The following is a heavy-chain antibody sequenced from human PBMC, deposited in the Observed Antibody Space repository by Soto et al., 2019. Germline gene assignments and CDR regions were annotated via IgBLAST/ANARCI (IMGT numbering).Heavy chain of an antibody. J-gene: IGHJ6*02. CDR1: GGTFSSYA. CDR2: IIPIFGTA. CDR3: ARAYDSSGQTQNVLAKDV. D-gene: IGHD3-22*01. Sequence: QVQLVQSGAEVKKPGSSVKVSCKASGGTFSSYAISWVRQAPGQGLEWMGGIIPIFGTANYAQKFQGRVTITADKSTSTAYMELSSRRSEDTAVYYCARAYDSSGQTQNVLAKDVWGQGTTVTVSS. V-gene: IGHV1-69*06.